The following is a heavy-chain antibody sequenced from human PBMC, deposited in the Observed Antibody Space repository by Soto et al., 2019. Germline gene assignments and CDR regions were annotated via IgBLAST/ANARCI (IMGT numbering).Heavy chain of an antibody. J-gene: IGHJ4*02. Sequence: QVQLVQSGAEVKKPGSSVKVSCKASGGTFSSHGFNWVRQAPGQGLEWIGGSIPLFGITNHTQKFQDRITITADASTTTAYMELRGLRSEDTAVYYCASDRGYGLVNCGQGTLLTVSS. D-gene: IGHD2-15*01. CDR2: SIPLFGIT. V-gene: IGHV1-69*12. CDR1: GGTFSSHG. CDR3: ASDRGYGLVN.